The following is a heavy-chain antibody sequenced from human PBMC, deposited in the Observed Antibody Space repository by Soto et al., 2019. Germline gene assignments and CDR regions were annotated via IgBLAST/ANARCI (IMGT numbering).Heavy chain of an antibody. CDR2: IIPIFGTA. V-gene: IGHV1-69*13. D-gene: IGHD3-9*01. J-gene: IGHJ5*02. CDR1: GGTFSSYA. CDR3: ARDLTGYYPGNWFDP. Sequence: SVKVSCKASGGTFSSYAISWVRQAPGQGLEWMGGIIPIFGTANYAQKFQGRVTITADESTSTAYMELSSLRSEDTAVYYCARDLTGYYPGNWFDPWGQGTLVTVS.